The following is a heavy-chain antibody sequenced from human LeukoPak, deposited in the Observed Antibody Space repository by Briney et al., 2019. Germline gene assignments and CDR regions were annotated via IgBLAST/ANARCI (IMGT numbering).Heavy chain of an antibody. V-gene: IGHV1-46*01. J-gene: IGHJ5*02. CDR1: GYTFTSYY. D-gene: IGHD3-10*01. Sequence: ASVKVSCKASGYTFTSYYMHWVRQAPGQGLEWMGIINPSGGSTSYAQKFQGRVTMTRDTSTSTAYMELSSLRSEDTAVYYCARTTYGSGSYYTGWFDPWGQGTLVTVSS. CDR2: INPSGGST. CDR3: ARTTYGSGSYYTGWFDP.